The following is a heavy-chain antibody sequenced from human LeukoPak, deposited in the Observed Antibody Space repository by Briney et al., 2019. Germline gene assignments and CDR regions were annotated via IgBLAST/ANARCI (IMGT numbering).Heavy chain of an antibody. CDR2: IYYRGST. D-gene: IGHD3-3*01. V-gene: IGHV4-39*07. Sequence: PSETLSLTCTVSGGSISSSIYYWGWLRQPPGKGLERIGSIYYRGSTYYNPSLKSRVTISVDTSKNQFSLKLSSVTAADTAVYYCARDISYYDFWSGYYPGAYFDYWGQGTLVTVSS. CDR1: GGSISSSIYY. J-gene: IGHJ4*02. CDR3: ARDISYYDFWSGYYPGAYFDY.